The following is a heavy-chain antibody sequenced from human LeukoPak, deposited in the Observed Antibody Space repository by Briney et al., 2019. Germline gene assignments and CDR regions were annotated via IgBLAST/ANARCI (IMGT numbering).Heavy chain of an antibody. CDR2: IRSDGSNK. V-gene: IGHV3-30*02. D-gene: IGHD3-3*01. J-gene: IGHJ5*02. Sequence: GGSLRLSCAASGFTFSSYGMHWVRQAPGKGLEWVAFIRSDGSNKYYEDSVRGRFTISRDNSKNTLYLQMNSLRPEDTAVYYCGKPSAISIIGVETSWFDPWGQGTLVTVSS. CDR3: GKPSAISIIGVETSWFDP. CDR1: GFTFSSYG.